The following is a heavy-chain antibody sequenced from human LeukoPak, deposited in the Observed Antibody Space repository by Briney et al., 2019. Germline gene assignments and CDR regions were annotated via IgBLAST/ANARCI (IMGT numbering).Heavy chain of an antibody. CDR3: ARVDSSGWYGNYYLDY. Sequence: EASVRVSCKASGYTFTSYDINWVRQAPGQGLEWMGWMNPNSGNTGYAQKFQGRVTMTRNTSISTAYMELSSLRSEDTAVYYRARVDSSGWYGNYYLDYWGQGTLVTVSS. V-gene: IGHV1-8*01. J-gene: IGHJ4*02. D-gene: IGHD6-19*01. CDR1: GYTFTSYD. CDR2: MNPNSGNT.